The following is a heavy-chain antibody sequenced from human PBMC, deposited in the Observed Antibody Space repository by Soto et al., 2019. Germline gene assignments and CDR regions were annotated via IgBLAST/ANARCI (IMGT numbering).Heavy chain of an antibody. D-gene: IGHD3-10*01. V-gene: IGHV4-34*01. Sequence: PLEPLSLPCGVVGGYFSGYYWSWIRQPPGKGLEWIGEINHSGSTNYNPSLKSRVTISVDTSKNQFSLKLSSVTAADTAVYYCARGRLWFGELFNWFEPWGQGTLVTVSS. CDR1: GGYFSGYY. CDR2: INHSGST. J-gene: IGHJ5*02. CDR3: ARGRLWFGELFNWFEP.